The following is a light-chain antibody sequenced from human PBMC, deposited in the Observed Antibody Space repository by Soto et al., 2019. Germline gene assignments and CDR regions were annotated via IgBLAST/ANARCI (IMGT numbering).Light chain of an antibody. V-gene: IGKV3-20*01. CDR2: GAS. Sequence: EIVLTQSPGTLSLSPGERATLSCMASQSVSSSYLGWYQQKPGQAPRLLIYGASSRATGIPDRFRGGGSGTDFTLTISRLEPEDFAVYYCQHYGSTPTTFGQGTKVDIK. CDR3: QHYGSTPTT. CDR1: QSVSSSY. J-gene: IGKJ1*01.